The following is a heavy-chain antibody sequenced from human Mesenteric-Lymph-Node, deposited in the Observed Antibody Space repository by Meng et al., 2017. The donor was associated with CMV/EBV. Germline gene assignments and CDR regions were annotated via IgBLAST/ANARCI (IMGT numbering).Heavy chain of an antibody. CDR3: ARVVDTWSGYDY. Sequence: GVSLRLSCAASGFTFSSYGMHWVRQAPGKGLEWVACIRYDGSNKYYADSVKGRFTISRDNSKNTLYLQMNSLRAEDTAVYYCARVVDTWSGYDYWGQGTLVTVSS. CDR2: IRYDGSNK. CDR1: GFTFSSYG. J-gene: IGHJ4*02. V-gene: IGHV3-30*02. D-gene: IGHD3-3*01.